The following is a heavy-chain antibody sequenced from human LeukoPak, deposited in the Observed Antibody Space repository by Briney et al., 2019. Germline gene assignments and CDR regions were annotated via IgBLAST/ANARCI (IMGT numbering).Heavy chain of an antibody. J-gene: IGHJ4*02. CDR3: ARDTNSYDPASIPTRY. CDR1: GGTFSSYG. CDR2: ISAYNGNT. D-gene: IGHD3-22*01. V-gene: IGHV1-18*01. Sequence: ASVKVSCKASGGTFSSYGISWVRQAPGQGLEWMGWISAYNGNTNYAQKLQGRVTMTTDTSTSTAYMELRSLRSDDTTVYYCARDTNSYDPASIPTRYWGQGTLVTVSS.